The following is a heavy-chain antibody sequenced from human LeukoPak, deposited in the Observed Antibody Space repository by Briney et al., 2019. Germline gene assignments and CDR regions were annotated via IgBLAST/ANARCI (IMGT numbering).Heavy chain of an antibody. Sequence: ASVKVSCKASGYTFTGYYMHWVRQAPGQGLEWMGIINPSGGSTSYAQKFQGRVTMTRDTSTSTVYMELSSLRSEDTAVYYCARAGSGSYLESVNDYWGQGTLVTVSS. V-gene: IGHV1-46*01. CDR3: ARAGSGSYLESVNDY. J-gene: IGHJ4*02. CDR1: GYTFTGYY. CDR2: INPSGGST. D-gene: IGHD1-26*01.